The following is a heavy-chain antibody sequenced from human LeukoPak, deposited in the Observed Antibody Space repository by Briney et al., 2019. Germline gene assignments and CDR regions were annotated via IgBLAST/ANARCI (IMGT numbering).Heavy chain of an antibody. J-gene: IGHJ4*02. V-gene: IGHV3-9*01. CDR1: GFTFDDYA. D-gene: IGHD6-13*01. Sequence: PGRSLRLSCAASGFTFDDYAMHWVRQAPGKGLEWVSGISWNSGSIGYADPVKGRFTISRDNAKNSLYLQMNSLRAEDTALYYCAKTPIAAAGPYYFDYWGQGTLVTVSS. CDR3: AKTPIAAAGPYYFDY. CDR2: ISWNSGSI.